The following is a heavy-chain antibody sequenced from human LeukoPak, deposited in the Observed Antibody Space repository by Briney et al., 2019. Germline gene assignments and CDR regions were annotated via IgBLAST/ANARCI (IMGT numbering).Heavy chain of an antibody. CDR2: IIPIFGTA. CDR3: ASPSSGYYLTFDY. Sequence: SVKVSCKASGGTFSSYAISWVRQAPGQGLEWMGGIIPIFGTANYAQKFQGRVTITTDKSTSTAYMELSSLRSEDTAVYYCASPSSGYYLTFDYWGQGTLVTVSS. CDR1: GGTFSSYA. V-gene: IGHV1-69*05. D-gene: IGHD3-22*01. J-gene: IGHJ4*02.